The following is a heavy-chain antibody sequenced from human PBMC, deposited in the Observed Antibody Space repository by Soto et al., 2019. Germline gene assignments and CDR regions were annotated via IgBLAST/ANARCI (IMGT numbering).Heavy chain of an antibody. D-gene: IGHD6-19*01. CDR2: MNSNTGGT. V-gene: IGHV1-2*02. Sequence: WASVKVSCKASGYRFTDNYIHWVRQAPGQGLEWMGWMNSNTGGTKYAQKFQDRVIMTRDTSISSAYMELRRLMPDDTAVYYCTRGSGSSWFDSWGQGALVTVSS. J-gene: IGHJ5*01. CDR3: TRGSGSSWFDS. CDR1: GYRFTDNY.